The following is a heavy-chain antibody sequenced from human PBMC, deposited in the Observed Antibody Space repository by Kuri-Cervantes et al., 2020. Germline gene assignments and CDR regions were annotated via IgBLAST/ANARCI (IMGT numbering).Heavy chain of an antibody. Sequence: GGSLRLSCAASGFTFRSYAMHWVRQAPGKGLEWVAVISYDGSNKYYADSVKGRFTISRDNSKNTLYLQMNSLRAEDTAVYYCARDHTIFGVVIGYYFDYWGQGTLVTVSS. CDR2: ISYDGSNK. CDR3: ARDHTIFGVVIGYYFDY. CDR1: GFTFRSYA. J-gene: IGHJ4*02. V-gene: IGHV3-30-3*01. D-gene: IGHD3-3*01.